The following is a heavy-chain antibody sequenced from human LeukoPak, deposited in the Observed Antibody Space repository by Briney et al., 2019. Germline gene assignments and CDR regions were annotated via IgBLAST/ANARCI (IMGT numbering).Heavy chain of an antibody. CDR1: GFTFSSCS. J-gene: IGHJ4*02. CDR3: AKNGYDILTGYPHFDY. Sequence: GGSLRLSCAASGFTFSSCSMNWVRQAPGKGLEWVPYISSSSSTIYYADSVKGRFTISRDNAKNSLYLQMNSLRAEDTAVYYCAKNGYDILTGYPHFDYWGQGTLVTVSS. CDR2: ISSSSSTI. V-gene: IGHV3-48*01. D-gene: IGHD3-9*01.